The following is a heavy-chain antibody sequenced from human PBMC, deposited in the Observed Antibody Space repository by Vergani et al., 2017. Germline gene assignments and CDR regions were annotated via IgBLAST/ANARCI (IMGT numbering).Heavy chain of an antibody. CDR1: GYTFTSYG. J-gene: IGHJ4*02. CDR3: ARDMDSLHIVVVTATPTGDY. V-gene: IGHV1-18*01. D-gene: IGHD2-21*02. Sequence: QVQLVQSGAEVKKPGASVKVSCKASGYTFTSYGISWVRQAPGQRLEWMGWISAYNGNTNYAQKLHGRVTMTTDTSTSTDFMELRSLRSDDTDVYYCARDMDSLHIVVVTATPTGDYWGQGTLVTVSS. CDR2: ISAYNGNT.